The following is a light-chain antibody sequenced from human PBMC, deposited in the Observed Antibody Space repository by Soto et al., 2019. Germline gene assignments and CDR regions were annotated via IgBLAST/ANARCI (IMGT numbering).Light chain of an antibody. CDR2: DAS. Sequence: EIVLAQSPATLSLSPGDRATLSCGASQSVSRSYLAWYQQKPVLAPRLIIYDASTRATGIPDRFSGSGSGTDFTLTISRLEPEDLAVYDCQQSGSSPITFGQGTRLDIK. CDR1: QSVSRSY. V-gene: IGKV3D-20*01. CDR3: QQSGSSPIT. J-gene: IGKJ5*01.